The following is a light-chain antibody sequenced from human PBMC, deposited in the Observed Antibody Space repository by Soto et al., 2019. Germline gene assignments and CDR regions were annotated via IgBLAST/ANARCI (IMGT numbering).Light chain of an antibody. CDR1: QSISSY. CDR2: AAS. Sequence: DIQMPQSPSSLSASVGDRVTITCRASQSISSYLNWYQQKPGKAPKLLIYAASSLQSRVPSRFSGSGSGTDFTLTISSLQPEDFATYYCQQSYSTLITFGQGTRPEIK. V-gene: IGKV1-39*01. CDR3: QQSYSTLIT. J-gene: IGKJ5*01.